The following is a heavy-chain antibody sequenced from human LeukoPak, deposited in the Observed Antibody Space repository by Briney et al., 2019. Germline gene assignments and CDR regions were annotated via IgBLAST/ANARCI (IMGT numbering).Heavy chain of an antibody. CDR1: GFTFSNYA. D-gene: IGHD4-23*01. CDR3: ARDAPGNSHTLDY. V-gene: IGHV3-23*01. Sequence: GGSLRLSCAASGFTFSNYAMGWVRQAPGVGLEWVSAVSDSGRSTYYADSVKGRFTISRDNSKSAVYLQMNSLRAEDTAIYYCARDAPGNSHTLDYWGQGTLVTVSS. J-gene: IGHJ4*02. CDR2: VSDSGRST.